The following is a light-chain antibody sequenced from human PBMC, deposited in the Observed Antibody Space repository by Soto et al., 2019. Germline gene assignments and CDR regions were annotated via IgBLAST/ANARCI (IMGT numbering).Light chain of an antibody. V-gene: IGKV1-5*03. J-gene: IGKJ1*01. CDR1: QSISTW. CDR3: QQYLNRWT. CDR2: KAS. Sequence: DIPMTQSPSTLSASVGDRVTITCRASQSISTWLAWYQQKPGKAPKLLIYKASSLEGGVPSRFSGSGSGTEFPLTISSLQPDDFATYYCQQYLNRWTFGQGTKVEIK.